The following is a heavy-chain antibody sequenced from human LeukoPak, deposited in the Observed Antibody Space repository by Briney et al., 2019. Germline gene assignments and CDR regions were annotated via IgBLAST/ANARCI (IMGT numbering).Heavy chain of an antibody. CDR1: GGSTASSSHY. CDR2: MYYTGST. V-gene: IGHV4-39*01. Sequence: SETLSLTCTVSGGSTASSSHYWGWIRQSPGKGLEWIAIMYYTGSTYYNPPLKSRVSISADTSRNQFSLKLTSVTAADTAIYYCARHRIQPPVLMDVWGQGTTVTVSS. J-gene: IGHJ6*02. CDR3: ARHRIQPPVLMDV. D-gene: IGHD5-18*01.